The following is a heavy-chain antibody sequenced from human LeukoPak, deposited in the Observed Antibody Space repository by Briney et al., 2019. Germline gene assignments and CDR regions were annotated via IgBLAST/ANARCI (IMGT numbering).Heavy chain of an antibody. CDR3: ARHYGSGSYYFDY. CDR2: IYYSGST. V-gene: IGHV4-34*01. J-gene: IGHJ4*02. Sequence: SETLSLTCAVYGGSFSGYYWSWIRQPPGKGLEWIGSIYYSGSTYYNPSLKSRVTISVDTSKNQFSLKLSSVTAADTAVYYCARHYGSGSYYFDYWGQGTLVTVSS. CDR1: GGSFSGYY. D-gene: IGHD3-10*01.